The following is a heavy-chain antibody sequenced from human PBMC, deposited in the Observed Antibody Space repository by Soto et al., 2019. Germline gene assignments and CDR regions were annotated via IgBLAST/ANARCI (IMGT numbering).Heavy chain of an antibody. Sequence: PGESLKISCKGSGYSFTSYWISWVRQMPGKGLEWMGRIDPSDSYTNYSPSFQGHVTISADKSISTAYLQWSSLKASDTAMYYFARLLFLYFDSSGYYYPPPGGAFDIWGQGTMVTVSS. J-gene: IGHJ3*02. CDR1: GYSFTSYW. V-gene: IGHV5-10-1*01. CDR2: IDPSDSYT. CDR3: ARLLFLYFDSSGYYYPPPGGAFDI. D-gene: IGHD3-22*01.